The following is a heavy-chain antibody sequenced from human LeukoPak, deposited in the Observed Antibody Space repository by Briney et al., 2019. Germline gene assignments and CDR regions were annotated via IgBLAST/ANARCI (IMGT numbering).Heavy chain of an antibody. J-gene: IGHJ6*02. D-gene: IGHD3-3*01. Sequence: SETLSLTCTVSGGSISSSSYYWSWIRQPPGQGLEWIGEINHSGSTNYNPSLKSRVTISVDTSKNQFSLKLSSVTAADTAVYYCARGRPNYDFWSGLTDYYYYGMDVWGQGTTVTVSS. CDR3: ARGRPNYDFWSGLTDYYYYGMDV. V-gene: IGHV4-39*07. CDR1: GGSISSSSYY. CDR2: INHSGST.